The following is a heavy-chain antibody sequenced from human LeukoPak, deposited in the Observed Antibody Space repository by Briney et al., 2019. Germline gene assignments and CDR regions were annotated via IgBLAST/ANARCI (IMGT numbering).Heavy chain of an antibody. Sequence: GGSLRLSCAASGFKFDDYAMHWVRQAPGKGLEWVSGISWNSGSIGYADSVKGRFTISRDNAKNSLYLQMNSLRAEDTAVYYCARGTAMVTEYYYYMDVWGKGTTVTVSS. D-gene: IGHD5-18*01. J-gene: IGHJ6*03. CDR2: ISWNSGSI. CDR3: ARGTAMVTEYYYYMDV. V-gene: IGHV3-9*01. CDR1: GFKFDDYA.